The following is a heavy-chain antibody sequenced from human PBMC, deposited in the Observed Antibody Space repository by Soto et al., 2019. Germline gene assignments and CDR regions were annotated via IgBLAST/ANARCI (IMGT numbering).Heavy chain of an antibody. CDR1: GYTFTSYG. CDR2: ISAYNGNT. CDR3: ARVLNYYDSSGPSGAFDY. D-gene: IGHD3-22*01. V-gene: IGHV1-18*01. Sequence: ASVKVSCKASGYTFTSYGISWVRQAPGQGLEWMGWISAYNGNTNYAQKLQGRVTMTTDTSTGTAYMELRSLRSDDTAVYYCARVLNYYDSSGPSGAFDYWGQGTLVTVSS. J-gene: IGHJ4*02.